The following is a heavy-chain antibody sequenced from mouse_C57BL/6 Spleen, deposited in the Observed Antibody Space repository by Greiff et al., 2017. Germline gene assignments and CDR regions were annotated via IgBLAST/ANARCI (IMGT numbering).Heavy chain of an antibody. CDR2: IDPNSGGT. J-gene: IGHJ4*01. CDR3: ARYGWGYAMDY. CDR1: GYTFTSSW. D-gene: IGHD1-1*02. Sequence: VQLQQSGAELVKPGASVKLSCKASGYTFTSSWMHWVKQRPGRGLEWIGRIDPNSGGTKYNEKFKSKATLTVDKPSSTAYMQLSSLTSEDSAVYYCARYGWGYAMDYWGQGTSVTVSS. V-gene: IGHV1-72*01.